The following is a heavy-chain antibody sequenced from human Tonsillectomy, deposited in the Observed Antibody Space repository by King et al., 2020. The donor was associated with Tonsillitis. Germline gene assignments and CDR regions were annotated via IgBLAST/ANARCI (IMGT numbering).Heavy chain of an antibody. CDR3: ARVQLVHSYYYGMDV. V-gene: IGHV4-59*01. CDR2: IYYSGST. CDR1: GGSISIYY. Sequence: QLQELGPGLVKPSETLSLTCTVSGGSISIYYWSWIRQPPGKGLEWFRYIYYSGSTNYHPSLKSRVTISVDTSKNQSCLKLASVTAADTSVYYCARVQLVHSYYYGMDVWGQGTTVTVSS. D-gene: IGHD6-13*01. J-gene: IGHJ6*02.